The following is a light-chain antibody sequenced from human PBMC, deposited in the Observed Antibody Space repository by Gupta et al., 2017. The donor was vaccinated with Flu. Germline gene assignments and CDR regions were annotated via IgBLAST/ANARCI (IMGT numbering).Light chain of an antibody. CDR2: GAS. CDR1: QSVSSSY. Sequence: EIVLTQSPGTLSLSPGERATLSCRASQSVSSSYLAWYQQKPGQAPRPLIYGASSRATGIPDRLSGSGSGTDFTLTISRLEPEDFAVYYCQQYGSSPRITFGPGTKVDIK. CDR3: QQYGSSPRIT. J-gene: IGKJ3*01. V-gene: IGKV3-20*01.